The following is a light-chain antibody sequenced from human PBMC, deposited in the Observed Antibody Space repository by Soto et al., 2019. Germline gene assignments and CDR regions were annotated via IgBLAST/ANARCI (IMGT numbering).Light chain of an antibody. CDR3: QQYHSYWT. V-gene: IGKV1-5*03. CDR2: KAS. CDR1: QNINGW. J-gene: IGKJ1*01. Sequence: DIQMTQSPSSVSASVGDRVTITCRASQNINGWLAWYQQKPGKXPXXLIYKASSLESGVPSRFSGSGSGTEFTPTISTLQPGDFAIYYCQQYHSYWTFGQGTKVDIK.